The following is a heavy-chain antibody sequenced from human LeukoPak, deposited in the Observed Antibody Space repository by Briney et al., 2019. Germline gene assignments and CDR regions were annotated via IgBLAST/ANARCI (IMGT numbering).Heavy chain of an antibody. CDR3: TRDRGSSTLGDY. CDR2: IRSKAFGETA. D-gene: IGHD7-27*01. CDR1: GFTFGDYA. J-gene: IGHJ4*02. Sequence: GGSLRLSCTVSGFTFGDYAINWVRQAPGKGLEWVGFIRSKAFGETAEYAASVKGRFTISRDDSKSIAYLQMNSLKTENTAVYYCTRDRGSSTLGDYWGQGTLVTVSS. V-gene: IGHV3-49*04.